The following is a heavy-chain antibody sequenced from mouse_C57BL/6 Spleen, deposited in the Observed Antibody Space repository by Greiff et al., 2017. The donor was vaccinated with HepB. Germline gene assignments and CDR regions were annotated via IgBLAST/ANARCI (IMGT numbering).Heavy chain of an antibody. Sequence: QVQLQHPGAELVKPGASVKLSCKASGYTFTSYWMHWVKQRPGRGLEWIGRIAPNSGGTKYNEKFKSKATLTVDKPSSTAYMQLSSLTSEDSAVYYCARGGVYYDYEFSFAYWGQGTLVTVSA. V-gene: IGHV1-72*01. CDR3: ARGGVYYDYEFSFAY. D-gene: IGHD2-4*01. CDR1: GYTFTSYW. J-gene: IGHJ3*01. CDR2: IAPNSGGT.